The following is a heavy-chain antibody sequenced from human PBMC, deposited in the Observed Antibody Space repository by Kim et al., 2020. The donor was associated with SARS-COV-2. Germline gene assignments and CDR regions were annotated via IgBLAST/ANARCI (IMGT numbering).Heavy chain of an antibody. CDR1: GYTLTELS. J-gene: IGHJ6*03. CDR3: ATPPPGPGDYYYMDV. CDR2: FDPVDGET. Sequence: ASVKVSCKVSGYTLTELSMHWVRQAPGKGLEWMGGFDPVDGETIYAQKFQGRVTMTEDTSTDTAYMELSSLRSEDTAVYYCATPPPGPGDYYYMDVWGKGTTVTVSS. V-gene: IGHV1-24*01.